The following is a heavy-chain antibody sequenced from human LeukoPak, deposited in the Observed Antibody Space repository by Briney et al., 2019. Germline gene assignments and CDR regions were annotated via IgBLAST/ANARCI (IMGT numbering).Heavy chain of an antibody. D-gene: IGHD3-10*01. CDR2: IIPIFGTA. V-gene: IGHV1-69*01. CDR1: GGTFSSYA. CDR3: ARGPMVRGVDYMDV. Sequence: SVKVSCKASGGTFSSYAISWVRQAPGEGLEWMGGIIPIFGTANYAQKFQGRVTITADESTSTAYMELSSLRSEDTAAYYCARGPMVRGVDYMDVWGKGTTVTVSS. J-gene: IGHJ6*03.